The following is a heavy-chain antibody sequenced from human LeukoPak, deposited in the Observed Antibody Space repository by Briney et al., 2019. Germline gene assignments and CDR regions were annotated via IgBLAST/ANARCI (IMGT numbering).Heavy chain of an antibody. CDR3: ARDLYYGSGSQFDY. CDR1: GGSISSGSYY. J-gene: IGHJ4*02. V-gene: IGHV4-61*02. D-gene: IGHD3-10*01. CDR2: IYTSGST. Sequence: SETLSLTCTVSGGSISSGSYYWRGIRQPAGKGLEWIGRIYTSGSTNYNPSLKSRVTISVDTSKNQFSLKLSSVTAADTAVYYCARDLYYGSGSQFDYWGREPWSPSPQ.